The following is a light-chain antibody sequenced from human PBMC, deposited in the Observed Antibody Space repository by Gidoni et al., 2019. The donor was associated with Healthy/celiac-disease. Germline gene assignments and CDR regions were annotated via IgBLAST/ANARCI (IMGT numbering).Light chain of an antibody. J-gene: IGKJ3*01. V-gene: IGKV1-6*01. CDR1: QGIRNE. CDR2: AAS. CDR3: LQDYNYPFT. Sequence: LHLTPSPSSLSASVGDRVTITCRASQGIRNELGWYQQKPGKAPKLLIYAASSLQSGVPSRFSGSGSGTDFTLTISSLQPEDFATYYCLQDYNYPFTFGPGTKVDIK.